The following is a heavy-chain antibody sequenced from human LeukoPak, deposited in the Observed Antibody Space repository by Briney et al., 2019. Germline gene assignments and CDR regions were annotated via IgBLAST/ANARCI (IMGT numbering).Heavy chain of an antibody. V-gene: IGHV6-1*01. CDR1: GDSVSSNNGA. D-gene: IGHD3-9*01. CDR3: ARDVGTTGWHTYDF. CDR2: TYYRSKRYN. J-gene: IGHJ4*02. Sequence: SQTLSLTCAISGDSVSSNNGAWNWIRQSPSRGLEWLGRTYYRSKRYNDYAGSLMSRITISPDTSKNQFSLQVYSVTPEDTAVYYCARDVGTTGWHTYDFWGQGTLVTVSS.